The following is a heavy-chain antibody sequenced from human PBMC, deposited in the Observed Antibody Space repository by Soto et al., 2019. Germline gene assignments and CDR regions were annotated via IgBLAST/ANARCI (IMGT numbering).Heavy chain of an antibody. J-gene: IGHJ4*02. D-gene: IGHD3-22*01. Sequence: GESLKISCKGSGYPFSSYWIIWVRQMPGKGLEWMGIIYPGDSEISYSPSFQGQVTISADKSVTTAFLQWTRLKASDSAIYYCARQGSSGPDYWGQGTLVTVSS. CDR2: IYPGDSEI. CDR1: GYPFSSYW. V-gene: IGHV5-51*01. CDR3: ARQGSSGPDY.